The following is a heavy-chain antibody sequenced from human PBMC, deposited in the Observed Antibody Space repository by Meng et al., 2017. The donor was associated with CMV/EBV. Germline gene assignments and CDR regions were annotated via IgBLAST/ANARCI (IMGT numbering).Heavy chain of an antibody. D-gene: IGHD2-15*01. Sequence: GESLKISCATSGFIFSSYGIHWVRQAPGKGLEWVAIISYDGRNEDYADSVEGRFTISRDNSKDTVYLQMNNLRLEDTAIYFCARGSDIIVLPSALDYWGQGTPVTVSS. J-gene: IGHJ4*02. CDR1: GFIFSSYG. CDR3: ARGSDIIVLPSALDY. CDR2: ISYDGRNE. V-gene: IGHV3-30*04.